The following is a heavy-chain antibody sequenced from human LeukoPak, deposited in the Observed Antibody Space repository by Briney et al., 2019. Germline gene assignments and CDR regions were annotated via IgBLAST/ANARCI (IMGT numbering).Heavy chain of an antibody. Sequence: APVKVSCKASGGTFSSYAISWVRQAPGQGLEWMGGIIPIFGTANYAQKFQGRVTITTDESTSTAYMELSSLRSEDTAVYYCARGEIPIAAAGITFDYWGQGTLVTVSS. V-gene: IGHV1-69*05. CDR3: ARGEIPIAAAGITFDY. CDR2: IIPIFGTA. J-gene: IGHJ4*02. D-gene: IGHD6-13*01. CDR1: GGTFSSYA.